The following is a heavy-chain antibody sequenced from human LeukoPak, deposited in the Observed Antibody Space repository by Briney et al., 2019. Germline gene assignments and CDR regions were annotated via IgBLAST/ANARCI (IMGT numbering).Heavy chain of an antibody. Sequence: GGSLRLSCAASGFTFSSSAMSWVRQVPGKGLEWVSGISASGGSTYYADSVRGRFTISRDNSKNTLYVQMNSLRDEDTAVYYCAKDHRWESPHYLDSWGQGTLVTVSS. J-gene: IGHJ4*02. D-gene: IGHD1-26*01. V-gene: IGHV3-23*01. CDR1: GFTFSSSA. CDR2: ISASGGST. CDR3: AKDHRWESPHYLDS.